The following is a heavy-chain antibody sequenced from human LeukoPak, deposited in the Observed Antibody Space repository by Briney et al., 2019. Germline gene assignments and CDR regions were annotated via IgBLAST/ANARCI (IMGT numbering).Heavy chain of an antibody. CDR2: ISGNGGST. CDR3: AKDPIVAQNWYFDL. V-gene: IGHV3-23*01. CDR1: GFTFSSYA. J-gene: IGHJ2*01. D-gene: IGHD3-22*01. Sequence: PGGSLRLSCAASGFTFSSYAMSWVRQAPGKGLEWVSAISGNGGSTYYADSVKGRFTISRDNSKNTLYLQMNSLRAEDTAVYYCAKDPIVAQNWYFDLWGRGTLVTVSS.